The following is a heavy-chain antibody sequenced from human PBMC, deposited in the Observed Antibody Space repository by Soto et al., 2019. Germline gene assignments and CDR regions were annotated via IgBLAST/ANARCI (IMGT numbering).Heavy chain of an antibody. CDR1: GFTFSSYW. CDR2: ISGTGYGT. CDR3: ATARQEQSHYYYGMDV. Sequence: PGGSLRLSCAASGFTFSSYWMSWVRQAPGKGLEWVSGISGTGYGTYYADSVKGRFTISRYSSNNTVYLQMNSLRGEDTAIYSCATARQEQSHYYYGMDVWGQGTPVTVSS. D-gene: IGHD6-19*01. V-gene: IGHV3-23*01. J-gene: IGHJ6*02.